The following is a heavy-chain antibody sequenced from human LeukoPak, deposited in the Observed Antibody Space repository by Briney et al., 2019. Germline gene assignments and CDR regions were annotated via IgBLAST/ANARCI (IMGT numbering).Heavy chain of an antibody. CDR2: TYYRSKWYN. CDR1: GDSVSSNSAA. J-gene: IGHJ6*03. V-gene: IGHV6-1*01. CDR3: AREVAYYYGSGSYYNPKDYMDV. D-gene: IGHD3-10*01. Sequence: SQTLSLTCAISGDSVSSNSAAWNWIRQSPSRSLEWLGRTYYRSKWYNDYAVSVKSRITINPDTSKNQFSLQLNSVTPEDTAVYYCAREVAYYYGSGSYYNPKDYMDVWGKGTTVTVSS.